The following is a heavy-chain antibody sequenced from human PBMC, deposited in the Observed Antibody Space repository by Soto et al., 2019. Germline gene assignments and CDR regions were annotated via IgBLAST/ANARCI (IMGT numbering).Heavy chain of an antibody. V-gene: IGHV3-66*01. Sequence: GGSLRLSCAASGFTVSTNWMYWVRQAPGKGLEWVSVIRSGGNTYYADSVEGRFTISRDNSKNTVYLQMNSLRAEDTAVYYCVRENYYYGMDVWGQGTTVTVSS. CDR3: VRENYYYGMDV. CDR2: IRSGGNT. CDR1: GFTVSTNW. J-gene: IGHJ6*02.